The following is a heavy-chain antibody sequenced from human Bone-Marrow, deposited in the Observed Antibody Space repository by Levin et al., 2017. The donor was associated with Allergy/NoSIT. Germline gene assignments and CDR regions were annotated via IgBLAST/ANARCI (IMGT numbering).Heavy chain of an antibody. J-gene: IGHJ4*02. V-gene: IGHV4-34*01. CDR1: GESFSSYS. CDR2: INHAGST. D-gene: IGHD6-13*01. CDR3: ARQYLRSSPDF. Sequence: PSETLSLTCAVYGESFSSYSWTWIRQPPGKGLEWIGEINHAGSTNYKSSLMSRVTISADTSKNQFFLKLTSVTAADTAVYYCARQYLRSSPDFWGQGTLVTVSS.